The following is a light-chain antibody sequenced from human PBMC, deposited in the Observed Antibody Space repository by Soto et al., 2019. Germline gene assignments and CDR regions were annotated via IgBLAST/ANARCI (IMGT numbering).Light chain of an antibody. J-gene: IGKJ2*01. V-gene: IGKV3-15*01. CDR2: GAF. CDR3: QQYNNWPLYA. CDR1: QSVSSN. Sequence: EIVMTQSPATLSVSPGERAILSCSASQSVSSNLAWYQQKPGQSPRLLIYGAFTRATGIPARFSGSGSGTEFTLTISGLQSEEFAVYYCQQYNNWPLYAFGQGTKLEIK.